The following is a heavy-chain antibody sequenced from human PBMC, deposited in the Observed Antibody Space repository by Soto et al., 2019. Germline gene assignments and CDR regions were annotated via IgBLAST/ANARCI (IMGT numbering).Heavy chain of an antibody. J-gene: IGHJ6*02. D-gene: IGHD5-18*01. V-gene: IGHV1-18*01. CDR3: ARAWVTGKGGIDV. CDR2: INGYTGNT. CDR1: GYTFTSYG. Sequence: QVQLVQSGAEVKKPGASVKVSCKASGYTFTSYGLSWVRQAPGQGLEGMGWINGYTGNTNYAQKFQGRVTMTTDTSTNTAYVDLWTLIADDTAVYYCARAWVTGKGGIDVWCQGTTVTVSS.